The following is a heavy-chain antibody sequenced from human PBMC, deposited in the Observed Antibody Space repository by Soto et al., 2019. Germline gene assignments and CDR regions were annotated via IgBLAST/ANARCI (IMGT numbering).Heavy chain of an antibody. J-gene: IGHJ3*02. Sequence: SETLSLTCAFSGGSIISGGYSWSWIRQPPGKGLEWIGYIYHSGSTYYNPSLKSRVTISVDRSKNQFSLKLSSVTAADTAVYYCASYANTAFDIWGQGTMVTVSS. V-gene: IGHV4-30-2*01. CDR3: ASYANTAFDI. CDR1: GGSIISGGYS. CDR2: IYHSGST. D-gene: IGHD2-2*01.